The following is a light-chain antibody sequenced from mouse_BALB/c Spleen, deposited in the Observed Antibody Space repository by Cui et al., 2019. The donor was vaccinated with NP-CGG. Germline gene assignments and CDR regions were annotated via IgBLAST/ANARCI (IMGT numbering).Light chain of an antibody. V-gene: IGLV1*01. CDR2: GTN. Sequence: QAVVTQESARTTSPGETVTLTCRSSTGAVTTSNYANWVQEKPDHLFTGLIGGTNNRAPGVPARFSGSLIGDKAALTITGAQTEDEAIYFCALWYSNHWVFGSGTKVNVL. CDR3: ALWYSNHWV. J-gene: IGLJ3*01. CDR1: TGAVTTSNY.